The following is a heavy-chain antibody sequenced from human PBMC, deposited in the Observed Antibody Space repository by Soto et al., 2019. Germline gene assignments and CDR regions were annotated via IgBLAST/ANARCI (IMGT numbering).Heavy chain of an antibody. Sequence: PSESLSRTWGAGGETVAMSYLWNLVRQSPGGGLEWFGNVYPTGKTHLNPSLQSRVTISVDKSNNQFSLRLNSLTAADTAGYFSAREIVTAGGNNYFDHWGPGTVDTL. CDR3: AREIVTAGGNNYFDH. J-gene: IGHJ5*02. CDR1: GETVAMSYL. CDR2: VYPTGKT. D-gene: IGHD2-21*02. V-gene: IGHV4-4*02.